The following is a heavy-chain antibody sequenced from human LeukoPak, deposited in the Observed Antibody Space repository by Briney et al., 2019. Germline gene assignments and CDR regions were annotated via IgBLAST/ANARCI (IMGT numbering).Heavy chain of an antibody. Sequence: SETLSLTCTVSGGSISSYYWSWIRQPAGKGLEWIGRIYTSGSTNYNPSLKSRVTISLDTSKKQFSLRLRSVTAADSAVYYCATGYYEPFATWGPGIVVSVSS. CDR3: ATGYYEPFAT. J-gene: IGHJ5*02. CDR1: GGSISSYY. D-gene: IGHD3-3*01. V-gene: IGHV4-4*07. CDR2: IYTSGST.